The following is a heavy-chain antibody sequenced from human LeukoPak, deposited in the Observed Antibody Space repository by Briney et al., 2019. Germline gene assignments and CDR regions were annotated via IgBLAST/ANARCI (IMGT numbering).Heavy chain of an antibody. CDR2: IYTSGST. J-gene: IGHJ6*03. Sequence: PSQTLSLTCTVSGGSISSGSYYWSWIRQPAGKGLEWIGRIYTSGSTNYNPSLKSRVTISVDTSKNQFSLKLSSVTAADTAVYYCARSPSGWLRWVYYYYMDVWGKGTTVTVSS. CDR1: GGSISSGSYY. CDR3: ARSPSGWLRWVYYYYMDV. V-gene: IGHV4-61*02. D-gene: IGHD5-12*01.